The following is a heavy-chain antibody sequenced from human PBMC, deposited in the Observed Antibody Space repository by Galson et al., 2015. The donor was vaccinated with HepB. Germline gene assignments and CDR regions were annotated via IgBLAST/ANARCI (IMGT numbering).Heavy chain of an antibody. D-gene: IGHD6-19*01. Sequence: SLRLSCAASGFTFNTYSMHWVRQAPGKGLEYVSAISMDGGSTYYADSVKGRFSISRDNSKYTLYLQMNSLRAEDTAVYYCVSGSGWESLDFWGQGTPVIVSS. CDR2: ISMDGGST. CDR3: VSGSGWESLDF. V-gene: IGHV3-64D*06. CDR1: GFTFNTYS. J-gene: IGHJ4*02.